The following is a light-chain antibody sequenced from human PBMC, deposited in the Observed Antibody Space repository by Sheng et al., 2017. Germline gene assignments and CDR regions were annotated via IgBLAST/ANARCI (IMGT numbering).Light chain of an antibody. CDR3: XVWDSSSDVV. V-gene: IGLV3-21*02. J-gene: IGLJ2*01. CDR2: DDR. Sequence: SYILTQPPSVSVAPGQTAKITCGGNNIGSKSVHWYQQKPGQAPVLVVYDDRDRPSGIPERFSGSNSGNXATLTISRVEAGDEADYYCXVWDSSSDVVFGGGTKLTVL. CDR1: NIGSKS.